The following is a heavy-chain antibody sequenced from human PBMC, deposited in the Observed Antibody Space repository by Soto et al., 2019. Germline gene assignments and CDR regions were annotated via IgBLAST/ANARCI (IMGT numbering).Heavy chain of an antibody. J-gene: IGHJ4*02. D-gene: IGHD5-18*01. CDR1: GFTFTDYW. CDR2: INSDGSRT. V-gene: IGHV3-74*01. Sequence: GGSLRLSCAASGFTFTDYWTHWVRQAPGKGLVWVSRINSDGSRTSYTASVTGRFTISRDNAKNTLYLQMNSLRVEDTALYYCARETYRGFYFDYWGQGTLVTV. CDR3: ARETYRGFYFDY.